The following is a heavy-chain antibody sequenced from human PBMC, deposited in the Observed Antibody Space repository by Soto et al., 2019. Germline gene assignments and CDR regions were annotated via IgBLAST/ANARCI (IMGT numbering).Heavy chain of an antibody. V-gene: IGHV4-59*01. Sequence: QVQLQESGPGLVKPSETLSLTCTVSGGSISSYYWSWIRQPPGKGLEWIGYIYYSGSTNYNPSLKSRVTISVDTSKNQFSLKLSSVTAADKAVYYCARGGIWGEPYFDYWGQGTLVTVSS. J-gene: IGHJ4*02. D-gene: IGHD2-8*02. CDR2: IYYSGST. CDR3: ARGGIWGEPYFDY. CDR1: GGSISSYY.